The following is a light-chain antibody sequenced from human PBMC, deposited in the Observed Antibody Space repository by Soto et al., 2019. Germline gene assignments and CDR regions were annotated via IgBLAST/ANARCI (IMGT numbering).Light chain of an antibody. J-gene: IGKJ1*01. V-gene: IGKV2-28*01. Sequence: DIVMTQSPLSLPVTPGEPASISCRSNQSLLYSDGYNYLDWYLQKPGQSPQLLIYLGSNRASGVPDRFSGSGSGTDFTLKISRVEAEDVGVYYCMQALQTPRTFGQGTKVEIK. CDR1: QSLLYSDGYNY. CDR3: MQALQTPRT. CDR2: LGS.